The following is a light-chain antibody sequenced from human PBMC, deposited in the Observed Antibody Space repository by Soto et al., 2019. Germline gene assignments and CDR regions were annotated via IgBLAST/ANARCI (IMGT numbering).Light chain of an antibody. V-gene: IGLV2-14*01. CDR1: SSDVGRYNY. CDR3: SSYTTSSTHVV. J-gene: IGLJ2*01. CDR2: DVS. Sequence: QSVLTQPASVSGSPGQSITISCTGTSSDVGRYNYVSWYQQYPGKAPKLMIYDVSNRPSGVSDRFSGSKSGNTASLTISGLQAEDEADYYCSSYTTSSTHVVFGGGTKLTVL.